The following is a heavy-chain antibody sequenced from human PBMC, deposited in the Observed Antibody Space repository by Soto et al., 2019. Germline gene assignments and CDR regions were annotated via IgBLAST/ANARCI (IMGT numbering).Heavy chain of an antibody. CDR1: GGSFSGYY. J-gene: IGHJ4*02. CDR3: ASNYYGSRGLVPPDY. Sequence: PSETLSLTCAVYGGSFSGYYWSWIRQPPGKGLEWIGEINHSGSTNYNPSLKSRVTISVDTSKNQFSLKLSSVTAADTAVYYCASNYYGSRGLVPPDYWGQGTLVTVSS. CDR2: INHSGST. V-gene: IGHV4-34*01. D-gene: IGHD3-10*01.